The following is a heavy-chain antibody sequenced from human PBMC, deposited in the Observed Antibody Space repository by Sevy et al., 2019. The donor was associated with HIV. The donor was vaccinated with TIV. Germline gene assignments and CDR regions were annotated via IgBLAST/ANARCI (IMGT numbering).Heavy chain of an antibody. CDR3: ARTGSYADTYYYYYAMDV. CDR1: AFTFSSYW. CDR2: INQDGSEE. J-gene: IGHJ6*02. V-gene: IGHV3-7*01. D-gene: IGHD3-16*01. Sequence: GGSLRLSCAASAFTFSSYWMTWVRQAPGKGLEWVANINQDGSEENYVDSVKGRFTIFRDNAKNSLFVQMNSLRAEDTAVYYCARTGSYADTYYYYYAMDVWGPVTTVTVSS.